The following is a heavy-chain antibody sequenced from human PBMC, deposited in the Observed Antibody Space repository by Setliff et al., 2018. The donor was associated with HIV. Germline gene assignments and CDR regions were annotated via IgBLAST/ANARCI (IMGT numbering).Heavy chain of an antibody. J-gene: IGHJ3*02. CDR3: TRKKTGQFGAFNM. Sequence: SETLSLTCAVYGDSFSGSYWSWIRQSPGTGLEWIGEVNHNGGTNYNPSLKSRVVVSVDRSKNQFSLKLISVTAADTAVYYCTRKKTGQFGAFNMRGRGTLVTVSS. CDR2: VNHNGGT. CDR1: GDSFSGSY. V-gene: IGHV4-34*01. D-gene: IGHD7-27*01.